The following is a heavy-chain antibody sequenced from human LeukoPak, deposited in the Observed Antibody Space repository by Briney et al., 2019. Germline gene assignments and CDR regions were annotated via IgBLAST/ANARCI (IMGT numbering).Heavy chain of an antibody. Sequence: SETLSLTCTVSGGSISSYYWSWIRQPAGKGLEWIGRIYTSGSTNYNPSLKSRVTMSVDTSKNQFSLKLSSATAADTAVYYCARELRFLEWLYAFDIWGQGTMVTVSS. V-gene: IGHV4-4*07. D-gene: IGHD3-3*01. CDR2: IYTSGST. CDR3: ARELRFLEWLYAFDI. J-gene: IGHJ3*02. CDR1: GGSISSYY.